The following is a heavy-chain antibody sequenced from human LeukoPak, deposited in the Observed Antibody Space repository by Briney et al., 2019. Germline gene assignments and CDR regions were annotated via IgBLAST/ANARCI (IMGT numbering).Heavy chain of an antibody. CDR3: ARASGIIGAVGLFDY. D-gene: IGHD1-26*01. CDR1: GFTFSSYS. V-gene: IGHV3-53*01. CDR2: IYSDGST. J-gene: IGHJ4*02. Sequence: GESLRLSCAASGFTFSSYSMNWVRRAPGKELEWVSVIYSDGSTYSADSVKGRFTISRDNSKNTLYLQMNSLRAEDTAVYYCARASGIIGAVGLFDYWGQGTLVTVSS.